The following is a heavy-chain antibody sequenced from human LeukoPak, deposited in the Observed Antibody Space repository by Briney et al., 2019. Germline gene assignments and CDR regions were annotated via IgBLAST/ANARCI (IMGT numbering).Heavy chain of an antibody. CDR2: INPSGGST. V-gene: IGHV1-46*01. Sequence: AASVTVSCKASGYTFTSYYMHWVRQAPGQGLEWMGLINPSGGSTSYAQKFQGRVTMTRDMSTSTVYMELSSLRSEDTAVYYCARETPRKNYGDHEGAFDVWGQGTMVTVSS. CDR1: GYTFTSYY. J-gene: IGHJ3*01. CDR3: ARETPRKNYGDHEGAFDV. D-gene: IGHD4-17*01.